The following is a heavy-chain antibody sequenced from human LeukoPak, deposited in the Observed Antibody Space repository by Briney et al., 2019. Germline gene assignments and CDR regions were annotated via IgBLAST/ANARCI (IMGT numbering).Heavy chain of an antibody. J-gene: IGHJ3*02. CDR2: IYYTGST. D-gene: IGHD3-16*02. CDR3: ARSLRATYDYVWGSYRPEGSFDI. Sequence: SETLSLTCTVSGGSISSSSYYWGWIRQPPGKGLEWIGYIYYTGSTNYNPSLKSRVTISVDTSQNQFSLRLSSVTAADTAVYYCARSLRATYDYVWGSYRPEGSFDIWGQGTMVTVSS. V-gene: IGHV4-61*05. CDR1: GGSISSSSYY.